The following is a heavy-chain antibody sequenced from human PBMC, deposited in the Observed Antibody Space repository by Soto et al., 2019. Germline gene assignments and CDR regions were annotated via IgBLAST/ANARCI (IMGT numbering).Heavy chain of an antibody. Sequence: GGSLRLSCVASGFTFSGYGMHWVRQAPGKGLEWVAVMSNDGSNKYYADSVKGRFTISRDNSKNMLYLQMNSLRTEDTAVYYCAKGSSSVYYCYYGIDVWGQGTTVTVSS. CDR3: AKGSSSVYYCYYGIDV. CDR1: GFTFSGYG. CDR2: MSNDGSNK. D-gene: IGHD6-6*01. J-gene: IGHJ6*02. V-gene: IGHV3-30*18.